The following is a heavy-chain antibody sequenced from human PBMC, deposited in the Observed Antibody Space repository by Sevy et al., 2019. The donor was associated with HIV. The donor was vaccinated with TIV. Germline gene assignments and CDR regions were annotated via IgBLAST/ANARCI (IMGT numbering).Heavy chain of an antibody. J-gene: IGHJ4*01. CDR3: AKLHSRMIPGNGALDY. V-gene: IGHV3-23*01. CDR1: GFSFSNYV. D-gene: IGHD3-16*01. CDR2: VSPTSLST. Sequence: GGSLRLSCTASGFSFSNYVMAWVRQAPGKGLEWVSSVSPTSLSTYYAESVKGQFTISRDNSKNTLYLQMNSLRAEDTAIYYCAKLHSRMIPGNGALDYWGRRTLVTVSS.